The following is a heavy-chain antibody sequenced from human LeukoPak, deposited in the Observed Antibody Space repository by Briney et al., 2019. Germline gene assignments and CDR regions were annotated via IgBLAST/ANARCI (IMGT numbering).Heavy chain of an antibody. CDR1: GGSISSYY. Sequence: SETLSLTCTVSGGSISSYYWSWIRQPPGKGLEWIGYIYTSGSTNYNPSLKSRVTISVDTSKNRFSLKLSSVTAADTAVYYCARLTELTGGLDYWGQGTLVTVSS. CDR2: IYTSGST. V-gene: IGHV4-4*09. CDR3: ARLTELTGGLDY. D-gene: IGHD7-27*01. J-gene: IGHJ4*02.